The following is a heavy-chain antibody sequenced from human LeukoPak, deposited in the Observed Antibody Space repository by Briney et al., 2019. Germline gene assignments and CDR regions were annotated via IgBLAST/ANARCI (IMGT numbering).Heavy chain of an antibody. D-gene: IGHD2-15*01. Sequence: GRSLRLSCAASGFVFSSYAMHWVRQAPGKGLEWVAMISYDGGYEYYVDSVKGRFTISRDNSQTTLYLQMNSLRPEDTAVYYCARDERQLRYCIPGSCHSRIGMDVWGQGTTVTVSS. CDR2: ISYDGGYE. J-gene: IGHJ6*02. V-gene: IGHV3-30*04. CDR1: GFVFSSYA. CDR3: ARDERQLRYCIPGSCHSRIGMDV.